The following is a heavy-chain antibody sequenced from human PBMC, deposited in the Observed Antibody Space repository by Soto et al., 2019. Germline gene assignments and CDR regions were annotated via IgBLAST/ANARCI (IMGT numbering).Heavy chain of an antibody. D-gene: IGHD1-1*01. CDR3: AKNGQLPYYYSGMDV. CDR2: ISGYNGDT. V-gene: IGHV1-18*01. Sequence: ASVKVSCKASGYTFARYGIRWVRQAPGQGLEWMGWISGYNGDTNYAQKVQGRVTMTIDTSTSTAYMELRSLTSDDTAIYYCAKNGQLPYYYSGMDVWGQGTTVTVSS. CDR1: GYTFARYG. J-gene: IGHJ6*02.